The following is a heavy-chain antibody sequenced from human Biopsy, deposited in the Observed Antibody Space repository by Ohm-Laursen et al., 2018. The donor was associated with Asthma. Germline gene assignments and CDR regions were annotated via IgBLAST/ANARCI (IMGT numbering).Heavy chain of an antibody. V-gene: IGHV7-4-1*02. J-gene: IGHJ6*02. CDR2: INTNTGNP. D-gene: IGHD2-15*01. CDR1: GYIFTSHA. CDR3: ARGLLGMDV. Sequence: SSVKASCKASGYIFTSHAMNWVRQAPGQGLEWMGRINTNTGNPTYAQGFTGRFVFSLDTSVSTAYLQISSLKADDTAVYYCARGLLGMDVWGQGTTVTVSS.